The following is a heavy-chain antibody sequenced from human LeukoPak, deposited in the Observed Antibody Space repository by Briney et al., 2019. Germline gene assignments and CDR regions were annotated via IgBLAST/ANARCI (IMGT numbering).Heavy chain of an antibody. CDR1: GGSISSSSYY. V-gene: IGHV4-39*01. D-gene: IGHD6-6*01. CDR3: ARPGASSSPGWYFDL. J-gene: IGHJ2*01. CDR2: ISYSGST. Sequence: PSETLSLTCTVSGGSISSSSYYWGWIRQPPGKGLEWIGSISYSGSTYYNPSLKSRVTISVESSKNQFSLKLSSVTAADTAVYYCARPGASSSPGWYFDLWGRGTLVTVSS.